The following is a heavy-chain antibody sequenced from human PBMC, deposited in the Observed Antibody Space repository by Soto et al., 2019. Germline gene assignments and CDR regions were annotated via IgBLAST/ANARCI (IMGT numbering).Heavy chain of an antibody. CDR3: ARPRSSADYYYYGMDV. Sequence: GESLKISCKGSGYSFTSYWIGWVRQMPGKGLEWMGIIYPGDSDTRYSPSFQGQVTISADKSISTAYLQWSSLKASDTAMYYCARPRSSADYYYYGMDVWGQGTTVTVSS. D-gene: IGHD6-6*01. J-gene: IGHJ6*02. CDR2: IYPGDSDT. V-gene: IGHV5-51*01. CDR1: GYSFTSYW.